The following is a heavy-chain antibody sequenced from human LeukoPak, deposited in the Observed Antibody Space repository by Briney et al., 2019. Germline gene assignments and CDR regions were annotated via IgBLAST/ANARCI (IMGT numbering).Heavy chain of an antibody. V-gene: IGHV3-23*01. D-gene: IGHD1-26*01. CDR1: GLTFSSYA. CDR3: TRDPILGAPDYFDY. CDR2: ISGSGDTT. J-gene: IGHJ4*02. Sequence: PGGSLRLSCAASGLTFSSYAMTWVRQAPGKGLEWVSSISGSGDTTYYADSVRGRFTISRDNSKNTLYLQMNNLREEDTAVYYCTRDPILGAPDYFDYWGQGTLVTVSS.